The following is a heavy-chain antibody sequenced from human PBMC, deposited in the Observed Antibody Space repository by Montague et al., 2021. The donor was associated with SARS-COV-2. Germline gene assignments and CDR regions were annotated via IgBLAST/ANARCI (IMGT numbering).Heavy chain of an antibody. CDR3: ARVQTTVAYDY. CDR1: GLSLSTSVMG. D-gene: IGHD4-23*01. V-gene: IGHV2-70*11. J-gene: IGHJ4*02. CDR2: IGWDYYK. Sequence: AKPTQTLTLTCTFSGLSLSTSVMGVSWIRQPPGNALEWLARIGWDYYKYYSTSLKTRLTISKDTSKNQVVLTMTNMDPVDTATYYCARVQTTVAYDYWGQGTLVTVSS.